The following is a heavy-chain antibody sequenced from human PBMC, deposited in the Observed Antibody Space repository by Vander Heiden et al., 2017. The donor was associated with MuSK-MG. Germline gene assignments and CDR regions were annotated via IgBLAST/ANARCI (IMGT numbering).Heavy chain of an antibody. J-gene: IGHJ4*02. CDR2: SGVSGNT. CDR3: AKRTTAGTLYFFDY. Sequence: EVQLLESGGGLVQPGGSLRLSCAASGFTFSSYAMSWVRQAPGKGLKWVSTSGVSGNTYYADSVKGRFTISRDNSKNTLYLQINSLTAEDTAIYYCAKRTTAGTLYFFDYWGQGTLVTVSS. CDR1: GFTFSSYA. V-gene: IGHV3-23*01. D-gene: IGHD6-13*01.